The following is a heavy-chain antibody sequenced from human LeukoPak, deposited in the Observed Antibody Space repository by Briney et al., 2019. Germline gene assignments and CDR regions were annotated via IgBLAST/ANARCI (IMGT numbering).Heavy chain of an antibody. Sequence: PGGSLRLSCAASGFTFSSYGMHWVRQAPGKGLEWVAFIRYDGSNKYYADSVKGRFTISRDNSKNTLYLQMNSLRAEDTAVYCCAKDALVSGSYLEYFQHWGQGTLVTVSS. CDR3: AKDALVSGSYLEYFQH. CDR2: IRYDGSNK. D-gene: IGHD1-26*01. V-gene: IGHV3-30*02. CDR1: GFTFSSYG. J-gene: IGHJ1*01.